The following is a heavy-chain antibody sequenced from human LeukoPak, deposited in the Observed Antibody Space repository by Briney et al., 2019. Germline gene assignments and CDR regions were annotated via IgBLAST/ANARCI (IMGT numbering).Heavy chain of an antibody. Sequence: PGGSLRLPCAASGFTFSSYSMNWVRQAPGKGLEWVSYISSSSSTIYYADSVKGRFTISRDNAKNSLYLQVNSLRAEDTAVYYCARDRWNHREWFDPWGQGTLVTVSS. D-gene: IGHD1-1*01. CDR2: ISSSSSTI. CDR3: ARDRWNHREWFDP. J-gene: IGHJ5*02. V-gene: IGHV3-48*01. CDR1: GFTFSSYS.